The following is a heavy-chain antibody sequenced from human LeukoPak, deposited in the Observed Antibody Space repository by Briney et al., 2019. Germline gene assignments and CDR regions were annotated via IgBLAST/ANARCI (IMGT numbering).Heavy chain of an antibody. CDR2: ISGSGSTT. CDR1: GFTFHNFA. CDR3: AKEVGNDLLYNLFDP. J-gene: IGHJ5*02. V-gene: IGHV3-23*01. D-gene: IGHD1-20*01. Sequence: GGSLRLSCAASGFTFHNFAMSWVRQAPGKGLEWVSTISGSGSTTYYGDSVKGRFAISRDNSKNTLYLQMNSLRAEDTAVYFCAKEVGNDLLYNLFDPWGQGTLVTVSS.